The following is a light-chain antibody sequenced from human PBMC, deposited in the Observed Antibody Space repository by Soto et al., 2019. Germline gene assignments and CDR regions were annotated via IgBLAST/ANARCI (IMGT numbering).Light chain of an antibody. J-gene: IGLJ2*01. CDR3: SSYTTRSTVV. CDR1: SSDVGGSNY. V-gene: IGLV2-14*01. Sequence: QSVLTQPASVSGSPGQSITISCTGTSSDVGGSNYVSWYQQHPGKAPKLIIYEVTNRPSGISNRFSGSRSGDTASLTISGLQAEDEADYYCSSYTTRSTVVFGGGTKLTLL. CDR2: EVT.